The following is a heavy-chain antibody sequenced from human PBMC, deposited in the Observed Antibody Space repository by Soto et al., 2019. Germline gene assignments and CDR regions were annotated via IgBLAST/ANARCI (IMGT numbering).Heavy chain of an antibody. D-gene: IGHD2-2*01. V-gene: IGHV2-26*01. CDR3: VRMNADSYQFYYAMDV. CDR2: IFSDAER. J-gene: IGHJ6*02. Sequence: QVTLKESGPVLVKPTETLTLTCTVSGFSLTTGRMGVSWIRQPPGKALEWLAHIFSDAERSYSTSMQSRLTNSKDTSGSQVVLSMTNVDPVDTGTYYCVRMNADSYQFYYAMDVWGHGTTVTVS. CDR1: GFSLTTGRMG.